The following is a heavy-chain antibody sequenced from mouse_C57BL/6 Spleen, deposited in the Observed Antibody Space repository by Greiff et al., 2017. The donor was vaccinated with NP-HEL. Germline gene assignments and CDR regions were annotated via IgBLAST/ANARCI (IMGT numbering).Heavy chain of an antibody. CDR1: GYTFTSYW. CDR3: ARRGLPPFDY. D-gene: IGHD3-1*01. CDR2: IDPSDSYT. J-gene: IGHJ2*01. Sequence: VQLQQPGAELVRPGTSVKLSCKASGYTFTSYWMHWVKQRPGQGLEWIGVIDPSDSYTNYNQKFKGKATLTVDTSSSTAYMQLSSLTSEDSAVYYCARRGLPPFDYWGQGTTLTVSS. V-gene: IGHV1-59*01.